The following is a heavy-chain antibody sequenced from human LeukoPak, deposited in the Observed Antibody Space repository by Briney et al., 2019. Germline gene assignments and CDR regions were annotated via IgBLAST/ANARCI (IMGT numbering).Heavy chain of an antibody. V-gene: IGHV1-18*01. CDR1: GYTFTNYG. D-gene: IGHD3-3*01. CDR3: ARITYDFWSGYYMPDDP. Sequence: ASXKVSCKASGYTFTNYGISWVRQAPGQGLEWMGWISIYNGNTDYAQKLRGRVTMTTDTSTSTDYMELRSLRSDDTAVYYCARITYDFWSGYYMPDDPWGQGTLVTVSS. CDR2: ISIYNGNT. J-gene: IGHJ5*02.